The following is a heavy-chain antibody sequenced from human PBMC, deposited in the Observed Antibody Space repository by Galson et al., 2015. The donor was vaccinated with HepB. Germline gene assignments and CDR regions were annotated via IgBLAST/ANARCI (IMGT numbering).Heavy chain of an antibody. V-gene: IGHV2-70*01. J-gene: IGHJ4*02. CDR2: IDWDDDK. CDR1: EFSLSANGMC. Sequence: ALVKPTQTLTLTCTFSEFSLSANGMCVTWIRQPPGKALEWLALIDWDDDKYYSTSLKTRLTISKDTAKNQVVLTMTNMDPVDTATYYCARGLGANQFDLWGQGTLVTVSS. CDR3: ARGLGANQFDL. D-gene: IGHD1-26*01.